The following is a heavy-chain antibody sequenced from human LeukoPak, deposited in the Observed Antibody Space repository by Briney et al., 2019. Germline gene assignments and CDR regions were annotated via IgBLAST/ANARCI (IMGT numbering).Heavy chain of an antibody. J-gene: IGHJ4*02. CDR2: INPSGGST. D-gene: IGHD3-16*02. CDR1: GYTFTSYY. CDR3: AREEGGDYVWGSYRYLENYYFDY. V-gene: IGHV1-46*01. Sequence: ASVKVSCKASGYTFTSYYMHWVRQAPGQGLEWMGIINPSGGSTSYAQKFQGRVTMTRDTSTSTVYMELSSLRSEDTAVYYCAREEGGDYVWGSYRYLENYYFDYWGQGTLVTVSS.